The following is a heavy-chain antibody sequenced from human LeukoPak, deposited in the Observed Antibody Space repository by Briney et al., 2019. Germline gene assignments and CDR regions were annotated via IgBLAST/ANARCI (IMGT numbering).Heavy chain of an antibody. V-gene: IGHV1-46*01. CDR1: GYTFTSNY. CDR3: ARGRGVPVGLYYGMDV. Sequence: ASVKVSCKASGYTFTSNYIHWVRQAPGQGLEWMGIINPSSGSTTYAQNFQGRVTMTRDTSTSTVYMELYSLRSGDTAVYYCARGRGVPVGLYYGMDVWGQGTTVTVS. D-gene: IGHD3-10*01. J-gene: IGHJ6*02. CDR2: INPSSGST.